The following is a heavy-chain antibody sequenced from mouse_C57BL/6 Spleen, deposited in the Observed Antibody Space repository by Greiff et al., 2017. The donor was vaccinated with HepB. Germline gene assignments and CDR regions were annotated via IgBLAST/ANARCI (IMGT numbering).Heavy chain of an antibody. CDR3: ATMVTTNWFAY. V-gene: IGHV1-61*01. J-gene: IGHJ3*01. CDR2: IDPSDSET. Sequence: VQLQQSGAELMKPGASVKLSCKATGYTFTGYWIEWVKQRPGHGLEWIGNIDPSDSETHYNQKFKDKATLTVDKSSSTAYMQLSSLTSEDSAVYYCATMVTTNWFAYWGQGTLVTVSA. D-gene: IGHD2-2*01. CDR1: GYTFTGYW.